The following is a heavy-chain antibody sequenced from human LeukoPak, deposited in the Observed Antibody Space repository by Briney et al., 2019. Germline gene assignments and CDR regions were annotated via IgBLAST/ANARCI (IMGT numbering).Heavy chain of an antibody. D-gene: IGHD3-3*01. CDR1: GYTFTGYY. V-gene: IGHV1-2*02. CDR2: INPNSGGT. Sequence: GASVKVSCKASGYTFTGYYMHWVRQAPGQGLEWMGWINPNSGGTNYAQKFQGRVTMTRDTSISTAYMELSRLRSDDTAVYHCARDVKRNYDFWSGPKGNFDYWGQGTLVTVSS. J-gene: IGHJ4*02. CDR3: ARDVKRNYDFWSGPKGNFDY.